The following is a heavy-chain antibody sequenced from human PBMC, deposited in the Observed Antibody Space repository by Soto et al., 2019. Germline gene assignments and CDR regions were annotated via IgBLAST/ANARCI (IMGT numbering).Heavy chain of an antibody. Sequence: EVQLVDSGGGLVQPGGSLKLSCAASGFTFSGSTMHWVRQTSGKGLEWVGRIRATSNTYATEYNESVRGRFTISREDSESTAYLEMNSLKTEDTAVYYCATAGGSSWYGWNYWGQGTLVTVSS. CDR3: ATAGGSSWYGWNY. CDR1: GFTFSGST. J-gene: IGHJ4*02. V-gene: IGHV3-73*01. D-gene: IGHD6-13*01. CDR2: IRATSNTYAT.